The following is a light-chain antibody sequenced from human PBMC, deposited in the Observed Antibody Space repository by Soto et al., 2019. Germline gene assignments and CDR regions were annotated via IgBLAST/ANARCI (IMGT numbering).Light chain of an antibody. CDR1: RSNIGSNT. J-gene: IGLJ1*01. CDR3: AAWDDSLNGSYV. CDR2: SNN. Sequence: QYVLTQPPSTSGTPGQRVTISCSGSRSNIGSNTVTWYQQLPGTAPKLLIYSNNQRPSGVPDRFSGSKSGTSASLAISGLQSEDEADYYCAAWDDSLNGSYVFGTGTKVTVL. V-gene: IGLV1-44*01.